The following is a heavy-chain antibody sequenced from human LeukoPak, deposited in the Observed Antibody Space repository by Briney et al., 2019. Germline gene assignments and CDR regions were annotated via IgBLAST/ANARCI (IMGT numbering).Heavy chain of an antibody. CDR3: ARSRYSNYDEYYYYGMDV. D-gene: IGHD4-11*01. Sequence: PGGSLRLSCAASGFTFSSYAMHWVRQAPGKGLEGVAVISYDGSNKYYADSVKGRFTISRDNSKNTLYLQMNSLRAEDTAVYYCARSRYSNYDEYYYYGMDVWGQGTTVTVSS. CDR1: GFTFSSYA. J-gene: IGHJ6*02. V-gene: IGHV3-30-3*01. CDR2: ISYDGSNK.